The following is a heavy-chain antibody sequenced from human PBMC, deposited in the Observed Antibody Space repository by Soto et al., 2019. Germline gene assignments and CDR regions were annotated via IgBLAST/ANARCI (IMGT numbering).Heavy chain of an antibody. CDR3: AKDGDYEYFDY. CDR2: INNNSGRK. D-gene: IGHD3-22*01. V-gene: IGHV3-23*01. CDR1: GFSFSSYT. Sequence: QTGGSLRLSCAASGFSFSSYTMNWVRQAPGKGLGRVSSINNNSGRKYSADSVKGRVTISRDNSKNSLFLKMNSLKAEDTAVYFCAKDGDYEYFDYWGQGTQVTVSS. J-gene: IGHJ4*02.